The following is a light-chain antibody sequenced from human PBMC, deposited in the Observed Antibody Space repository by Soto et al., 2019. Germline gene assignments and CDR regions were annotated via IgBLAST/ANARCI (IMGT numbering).Light chain of an antibody. J-gene: IGLJ1*01. Sequence: QSALTKPRSVSGSPGQSVTISCTGTSRDIGGYNFVAWYKQHPGKAPHLLIFAVTKRPSGVPDRFSGSRSGHPASLTISGLQADDEADFSCCSSAATYTAVFGTGTKVTVL. CDR1: SRDIGGYNF. CDR3: CSSAATYTAV. CDR2: AVT. V-gene: IGLV2-11*01.